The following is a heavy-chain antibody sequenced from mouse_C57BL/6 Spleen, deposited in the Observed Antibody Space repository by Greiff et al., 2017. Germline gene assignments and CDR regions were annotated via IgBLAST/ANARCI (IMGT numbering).Heavy chain of an antibody. CDR2: IYWDDDN. D-gene: IGHD2-2*01. Sequence: QVTLKECGPGILQSSQTLSLSCSFSGFSFSTSGMGLIWLRPPSGKGLEWLAHIYWDDDNCYNPSLKSRLTISKDTSRNQVFLKITSVNTADTATYYYARSYYGNDPTLYFDYWGQGTTLTVSS. CDR3: ARSYYGNDPTLYFDY. CDR1: GFSFSTSGMG. J-gene: IGHJ2*01. V-gene: IGHV8-12*01.